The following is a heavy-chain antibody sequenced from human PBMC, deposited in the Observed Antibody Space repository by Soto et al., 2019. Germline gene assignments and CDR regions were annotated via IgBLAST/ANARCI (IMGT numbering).Heavy chain of an antibody. Sequence: GVSLRLSCAASGFTFSSYAMHWVRQAPGKWLGWVAVISYDGSNKYYADSVKGRFTISRDNSKNTLYLQMNSLRAEDTAVYYCARGRGMTMVWGVIIHHHGMDVWGQGXT. CDR3: ARGRGMTMVWGVIIHHHGMDV. J-gene: IGHJ6*02. CDR1: GFTFSSYA. CDR2: ISYDGSNK. D-gene: IGHD3-10*01. V-gene: IGHV3-30-3*01.